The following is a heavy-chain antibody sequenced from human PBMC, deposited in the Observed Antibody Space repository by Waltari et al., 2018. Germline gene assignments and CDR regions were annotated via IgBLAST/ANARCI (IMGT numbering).Heavy chain of an antibody. CDR1: GGSINSSNW. V-gene: IGHV4-4*02. Sequence: QVQLQQSAPGLVNPSGTLSLTCAVSGGSINSSNWWSWVRQPPGKGLEWIGEIDQSESTNYNPSLKSRVTISIDKSKNQFSLRLSSVTAADTAVYYCARGDSSGYFDYWGQGTLVTVSS. J-gene: IGHJ4*02. D-gene: IGHD3-22*01. CDR3: ARGDSSGYFDY. CDR2: IDQSEST.